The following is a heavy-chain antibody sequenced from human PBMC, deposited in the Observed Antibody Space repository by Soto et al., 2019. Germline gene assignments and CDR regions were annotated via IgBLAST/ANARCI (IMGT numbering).Heavy chain of an antibody. J-gene: IGHJ4*02. CDR2: IYHSGST. Sequence: HVQLQESGPGLVKPSGTLSLTCAVSGGSISSSNWWSWVRQPPGKGLEWIGEIYHSGSTNYNPSLTSRVTTTVHKTKNQYYLKMSSVTATDTAVNYSARTNESWNGYEFEFDYWGQRTMVTVSS. V-gene: IGHV4-4*02. D-gene: IGHD3-3*01. CDR3: ARTNESWNGYEFEFDY. CDR1: GGSISSSNW.